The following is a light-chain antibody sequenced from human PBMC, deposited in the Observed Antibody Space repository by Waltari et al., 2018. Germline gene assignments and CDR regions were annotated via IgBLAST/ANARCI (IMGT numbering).Light chain of an antibody. V-gene: IGLV1-44*01. Sequence: QSVLTQPPSTSGAPGQRVTISCSGSSSNIGANVLNWYHQTPGPAPKLVVYRNDLRPSGVPDRFSGSKSGTSASLAVSGLQSEDEGDYYCASWDDSPSGRWVFGGGTKLTVL. CDR2: RND. CDR1: SSNIGANV. CDR3: ASWDDSPSGRWV. J-gene: IGLJ3*02.